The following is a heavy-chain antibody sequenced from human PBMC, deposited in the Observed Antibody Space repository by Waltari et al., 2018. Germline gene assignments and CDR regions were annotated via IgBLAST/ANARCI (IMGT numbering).Heavy chain of an antibody. J-gene: IGHJ6*03. D-gene: IGHD3-16*01. Sequence: EVQLLESGGGLVQPGGSLRLSCAASGFTFSSYAMSWVRQAPGKGLEWVSAISGSGGSTYYADSVKGRFTIARDNSKNTLYLQMNSRRAEDTAVYYCAKGEGDYYYYYMDVWGKGTTVTVSS. V-gene: IGHV3-23*01. CDR2: ISGSGGST. CDR1: GFTFSSYA. CDR3: AKGEGDYYYYYMDV.